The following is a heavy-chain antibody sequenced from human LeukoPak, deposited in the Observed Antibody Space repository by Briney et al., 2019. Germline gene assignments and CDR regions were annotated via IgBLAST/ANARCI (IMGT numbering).Heavy chain of an antibody. V-gene: IGHV3-66*02. J-gene: IGHJ6*03. Sequence: GGSLRLSCGGSGFIVSGSYMSWVRQAPGKGLEWVSMIYTDGRIYYADSVKGRFTISRDNSKNTLFLQMSRLRAEDTAMYYCARAGEPYGTGGDYFYMAVWGKGTTVIVSS. CDR2: IYTDGRI. CDR1: GFIVSGSY. D-gene: IGHD1-14*01. CDR3: ARAGEPYGTGGDYFYMAV.